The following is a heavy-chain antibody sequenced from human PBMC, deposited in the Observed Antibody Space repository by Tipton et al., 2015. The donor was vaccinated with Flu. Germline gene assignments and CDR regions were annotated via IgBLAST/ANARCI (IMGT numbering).Heavy chain of an antibody. V-gene: IGHV4-39*07. J-gene: IGHJ4*02. Sequence: TLSLTCTVSGGSIRSWNYYWGWIRQPPGKGLEWIGSRSHSGNTYYNSSLKSRVTISLDTSKIQFSLRLSSVTAADTALYYCARVHSDYEIDYWGQGTLVTVSS. CDR3: ARVHSDYEIDY. CDR1: GGSIRSWNYY. CDR2: RSHSGNT. D-gene: IGHD4-11*01.